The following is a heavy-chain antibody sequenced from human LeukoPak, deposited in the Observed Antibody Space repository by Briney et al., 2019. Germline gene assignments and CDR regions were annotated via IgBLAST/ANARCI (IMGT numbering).Heavy chain of an antibody. V-gene: IGHV4-30-2*01. Sequence: TLSLTCTVSGGSISSGGYYWSRLRQPPGKGLEWLGYIFHSGSTYYNPSLKSRLTISVDRSKNQFSLKLSSVTAADTAVYYCARDMVRYYYYMDIWGKGTTVTVSS. CDR1: GGSISSGGYY. CDR2: IFHSGST. CDR3: ARDMVRYYYYMDI. D-gene: IGHD3-10*01. J-gene: IGHJ6*03.